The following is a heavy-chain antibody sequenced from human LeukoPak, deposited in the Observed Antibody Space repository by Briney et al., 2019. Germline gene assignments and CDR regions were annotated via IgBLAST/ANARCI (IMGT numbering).Heavy chain of an antibody. D-gene: IGHD2-15*01. CDR3: ARESGGSCHIDY. CDR1: GFTFSSYA. Sequence: GGSLRLSCAASGFTFSSYAMSWVRQAPGKGLEWVANIKQDGSEKYYVDSVKGRFTISRDNAKNSLYLQMNSLRAEDTAVYYCARESGGSCHIDYWGQGTLVTVSS. J-gene: IGHJ4*02. V-gene: IGHV3-7*04. CDR2: IKQDGSEK.